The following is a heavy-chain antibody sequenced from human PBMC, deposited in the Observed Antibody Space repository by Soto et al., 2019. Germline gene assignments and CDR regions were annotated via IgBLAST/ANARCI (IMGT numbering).Heavy chain of an antibody. Sequence: ASVKVSCKASGYTFTNNDVSWVRQATGQGLEWMGWMNPGSGDTGYAQKFQGRVTMTRDISIATAYMELNSLTSEDTAIYYCARDLDGSGSYYTDHWGPGTQVTVSS. CDR3: ARDLDGSGSYYTDH. V-gene: IGHV1-8*02. J-gene: IGHJ4*02. CDR2: MNPGSGDT. D-gene: IGHD3-10*01. CDR1: GYTFTNND.